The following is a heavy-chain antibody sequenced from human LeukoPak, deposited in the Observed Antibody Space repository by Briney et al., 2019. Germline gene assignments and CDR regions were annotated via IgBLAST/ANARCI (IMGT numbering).Heavy chain of an antibody. CDR3: ARYCSGGYCYSPFSFDY. J-gene: IGHJ4*02. D-gene: IGHD2-15*01. Sequence: GGSLRLSCAPSGFTFSSYSMNWVRQAPGKGLEWVSYISSSSGTIYYIDAVKGRFTISRDNAKNSLYLQMDSLRDEDTAVYYCARYCSGGYCYSPFSFDYWGQGTLVTVSS. V-gene: IGHV3-48*02. CDR2: ISSSSGTI. CDR1: GFTFSSYS.